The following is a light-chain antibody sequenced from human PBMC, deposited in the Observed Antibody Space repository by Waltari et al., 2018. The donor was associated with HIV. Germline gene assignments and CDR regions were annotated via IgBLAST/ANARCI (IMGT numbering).Light chain of an antibody. Sequence: EVVMAQYPATLSGSPGERAILSCRASQSVSTSLAWYQQKPGQEPRLLIFGTSTRATGVSARFSGSGSVTYFSLTISSLQSEDLAVYYCQQYKNGWTFGQGTKVDIK. CDR3: QQYKNGWT. CDR2: GTS. J-gene: IGKJ1*01. V-gene: IGKV3-15*01. CDR1: QSVSTS.